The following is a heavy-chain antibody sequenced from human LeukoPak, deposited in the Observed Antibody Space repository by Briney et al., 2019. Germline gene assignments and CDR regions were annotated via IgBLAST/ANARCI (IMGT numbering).Heavy chain of an antibody. CDR3: ATSYDAKTAPYDL. V-gene: IGHV4-34*10. J-gene: IGHJ5*02. Sequence: SETLSLTCAVYGGSFSGYYWSWIRQPPGKGLEWIGYIYNSGTTDYNPSLRGRVTMSLDTSKNQLSMDLKFLTAADTAIYYCATSYDAKTAPYDLWGQGTLVTVSS. CDR1: GGSFSGYY. D-gene: IGHD3-3*01. CDR2: IYNSGTT.